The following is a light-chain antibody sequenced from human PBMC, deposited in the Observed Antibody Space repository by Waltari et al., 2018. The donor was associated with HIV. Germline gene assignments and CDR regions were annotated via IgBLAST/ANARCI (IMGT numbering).Light chain of an antibody. Sequence: SYELTQPPSVSVSPGQTARITCSGDALPKQYVYWYQQKPGQAPELLIYKDTERPSGIPERFSGASSGTRVTLTISGVQAEDDADYYCHSSDSSGTYVFGTGTKVTVL. CDR3: HSSDSSGTYV. V-gene: IGLV3-25*03. J-gene: IGLJ1*01. CDR2: KDT. CDR1: ALPKQY.